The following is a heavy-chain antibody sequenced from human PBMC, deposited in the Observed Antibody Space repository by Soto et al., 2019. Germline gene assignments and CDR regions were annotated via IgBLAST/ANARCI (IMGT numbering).Heavy chain of an antibody. CDR3: ARITGRHLDY. Sequence: PSETVSLTCTVSAGSNSVTNIFWGWVRQAPGKGLEGFGNVDYSGTAYFRPSLATRVTFHGDKSKNQFSLTLYSVTAADTAVYYCARITGRHLDYWGQGILVTV. CDR1: AGSNSVTNIF. J-gene: IGHJ4*02. D-gene: IGHD1-20*01. V-gene: IGHV4-39*01. CDR2: VDYSGTA.